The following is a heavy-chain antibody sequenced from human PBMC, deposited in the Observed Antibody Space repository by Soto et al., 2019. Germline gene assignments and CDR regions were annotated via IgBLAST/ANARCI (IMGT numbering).Heavy chain of an antibody. CDR3: ARGYRENYFYDMDA. J-gene: IGHJ6*02. V-gene: IGHV1-69*01. CDR2: IIPMFGIG. CDR1: GGSFSKYG. Sequence: QVQLVQSGAEVKMPGSSVRVSCKASGGSFSKYGISWVRQAPGQGLEWMGGIIPMFGIGNYAEKFLGRVTTNGDESTSTSHMELSSPRSEDKAVYFCARGYRENYFYDMDARGQGTTVTVSS. D-gene: IGHD1-26*01.